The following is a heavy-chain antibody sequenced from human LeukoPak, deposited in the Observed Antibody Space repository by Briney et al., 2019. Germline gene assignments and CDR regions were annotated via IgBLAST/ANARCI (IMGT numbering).Heavy chain of an antibody. V-gene: IGHV4-4*02. J-gene: IGHJ4*02. CDR1: GVSISSSNW. CDR2: IYHSGST. CDR3: AKSIGKGVLYV. D-gene: IGHD3-10*01. Sequence: SETLSLACAVSGVSISSSNWWSWGRQPPGQGLELIGEIYHSGSTNYTPSLKSRVTISVDKSKNQFSLKLSSVTAADTAVYYCAKSIGKGVLYVWGQGTLVTVSS.